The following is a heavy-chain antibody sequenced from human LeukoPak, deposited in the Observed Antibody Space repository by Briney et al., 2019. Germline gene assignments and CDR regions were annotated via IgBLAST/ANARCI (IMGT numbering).Heavy chain of an antibody. CDR3: AKASAMIVVVSKHFDY. V-gene: IGHV3-21*04. CDR2: ISTSSSYI. D-gene: IGHD3-22*01. J-gene: IGHJ4*02. Sequence: SGGSLRLSCAASGFTFSRNSMNWVRKAPGKGLEWVSSISTSSSYIYYADSVKGRFTISRDNSKNTLYLKMNSLRAEDTAVYYCAKASAMIVVVSKHFDYWGQGTLVTVSS. CDR1: GFTFSRNS.